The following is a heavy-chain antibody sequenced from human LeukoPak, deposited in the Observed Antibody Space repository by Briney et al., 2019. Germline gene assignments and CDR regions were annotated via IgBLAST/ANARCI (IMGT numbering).Heavy chain of an antibody. CDR3: ANGNVDTAVITFDY. CDR2: IYDSGST. J-gene: IGHJ4*02. V-gene: IGHV4-59*01. CDR1: GGSLSSYD. D-gene: IGHD5-18*01. Sequence: SETLSLTCTVSGGSLSSYDRSWVRQPPGKGLEWISSIYDSGSTNYYPSLMSRVTISVDTSKNQFSLKLSSVTAADTAVYYCANGNVDTAVITFDYWGQGTLVTVSS.